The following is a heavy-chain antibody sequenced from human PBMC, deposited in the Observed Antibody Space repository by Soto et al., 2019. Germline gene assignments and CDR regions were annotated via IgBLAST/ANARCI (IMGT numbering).Heavy chain of an antibody. CDR1: GASVNSGNYY. CDR2: IYYSGRT. CDR3: ARDRAAAIGYYYYYGMDV. J-gene: IGHJ6*02. V-gene: IGHV4-61*01. D-gene: IGHD2-2*01. Sequence: QVQLQESGPGLVKPSETLSLTCTVSGASVNSGNYYWSWIRQPPGKGLEWIGYIYYSGRTNYNPSLKSRVTLSLDTSKNQFTLNLSSVTAADTAVYFCARDRAAAIGYYYYYGMDVWGQGTTVTVSS.